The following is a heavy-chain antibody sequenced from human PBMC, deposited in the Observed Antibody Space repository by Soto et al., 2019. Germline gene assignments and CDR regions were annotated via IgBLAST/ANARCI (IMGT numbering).Heavy chain of an antibody. CDR1: GDSISRGYH. CDR3: APLSVSLSGPYGIHV. CDR2: IYHTGTT. D-gene: IGHD2-15*01. Sequence: SETLSLTCAVSGDSISRGYHWAWIRQSPTKGLEWIASIYHTGTTYYNPSLKSRVTLSVDTSKNQFSVRLNSVTASDTAVYYCAPLSVSLSGPYGIHVWGQGTTVTVSS. J-gene: IGHJ6*02. V-gene: IGHV4-38-2*01.